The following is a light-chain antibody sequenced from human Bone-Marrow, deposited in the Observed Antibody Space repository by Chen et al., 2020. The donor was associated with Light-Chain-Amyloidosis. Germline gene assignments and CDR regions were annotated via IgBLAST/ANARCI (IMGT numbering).Light chain of an antibody. V-gene: IGLV2-8*01. J-gene: IGLJ1*01. CDR2: EVN. Sequence: QSALTQPPSASGSPGQSVTISCGGTSGDIGHYKYVSWYQQHPGKAPKLMIYEVNKRPSGVPDRFSGSKSGNTASLTVSGLQAEDEADYYCSSYAGSNTFVFGIGTKVTVL. CDR3: SSYAGSNTFV. CDR1: SGDIGHYKY.